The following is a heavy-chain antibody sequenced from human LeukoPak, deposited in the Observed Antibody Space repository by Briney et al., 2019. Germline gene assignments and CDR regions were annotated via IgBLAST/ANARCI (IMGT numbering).Heavy chain of an antibody. CDR2: ISGSGGST. CDR3: AKYRIAAAGSLDY. CDR1: GFTFSSYG. V-gene: IGHV3-23*01. Sequence: GGSLRLSCAASGFTFSSYGMSWVRQAPGKGLEWVSAISGSGGSTYYADSVKGRFTISRDNSKDTLYLQMNSLRAEDTAVYYCAKYRIAAAGSLDYWGQGTLVTVSS. J-gene: IGHJ4*02. D-gene: IGHD6-13*01.